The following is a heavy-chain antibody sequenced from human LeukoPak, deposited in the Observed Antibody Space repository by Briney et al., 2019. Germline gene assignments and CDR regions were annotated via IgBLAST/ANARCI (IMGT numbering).Heavy chain of an antibody. V-gene: IGHV1-2*02. CDR1: GYTFTGYY. CDR3: ARDSWIQLWLHWFDP. CDR2: INPNSGGT. Sequence: ASVKVSCKASGYTFTGYYMHWVRQAPGQGLEWMGWINPNSGGTNYAQKFRGRVTMTRDTSISTAYMELSRLRSDDTAVYYCARDSWIQLWLHWFDPWGQGTLVTVSS. J-gene: IGHJ5*02. D-gene: IGHD5-18*01.